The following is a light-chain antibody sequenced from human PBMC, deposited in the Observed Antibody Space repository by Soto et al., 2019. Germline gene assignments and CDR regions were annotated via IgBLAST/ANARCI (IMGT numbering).Light chain of an antibody. CDR1: QSVSSSY. CDR2: CAS. J-gene: IGKJ5*01. CDR3: QQYGSSPIT. Sequence: EIVLTQSPGTLSLSPGERATLSCRASQSVSSSYLAWYQQKPGQAPRPLIYCASSRATGIPGRFSCRGSGKDFPLTISRLELEDFAVYYCQQYGSSPITFAQGTRLEIK. V-gene: IGKV3-20*01.